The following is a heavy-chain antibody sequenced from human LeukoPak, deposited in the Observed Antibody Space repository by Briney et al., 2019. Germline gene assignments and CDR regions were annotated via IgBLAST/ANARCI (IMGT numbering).Heavy chain of an antibody. CDR2: INSDGSST. Sequence: GGSLRLSCAASGFTFSSYWMHWVRQSPGKGLVWVSGINSDGSSTSYADPVKGRFTISRDNAKNTVYLQMNSLRAEDTAVYATSRTFDYWGQGTLVTVSS. D-gene: IGHD1-1*01. V-gene: IGHV3-74*01. CDR3: SRTFDY. J-gene: IGHJ4*02. CDR1: GFTFSSYW.